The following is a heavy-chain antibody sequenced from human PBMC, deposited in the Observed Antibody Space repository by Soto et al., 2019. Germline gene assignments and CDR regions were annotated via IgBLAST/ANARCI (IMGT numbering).Heavy chain of an antibody. V-gene: IGHV4-31*03. D-gene: IGHD2-15*01. CDR1: GNSINSGVYY. CDR2: ISYSGST. CDR3: ARHTLTVHYFDY. Sequence: KTSETLSLTCTVSGNSINSGVYYWSWIRQHPGKGLEWIGYISYSGSTYYNPSLKSRVTMSVDTSKNQFSLKLSSVTAADTALYYCARHTLTVHYFDYWGQGTLVTVSS. J-gene: IGHJ4*02.